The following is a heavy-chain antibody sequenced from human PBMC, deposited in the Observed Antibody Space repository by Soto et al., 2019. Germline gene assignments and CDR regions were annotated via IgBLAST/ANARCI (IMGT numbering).Heavy chain of an antibody. Sequence: QVQLVESGGGVVQPGRSLRLSCAASGFTFSSYGMHWVRHATGKGLEWVAVISYDGGNKYYADSVKGRFTISRDNSKNTLYLQMNSLRAEDTAVYYCAKGDRIAAAGHFDYWGQGTLVTVSS. CDR1: GFTFSSYG. J-gene: IGHJ4*02. CDR2: ISYDGGNK. CDR3: AKGDRIAAAGHFDY. D-gene: IGHD6-13*01. V-gene: IGHV3-30*18.